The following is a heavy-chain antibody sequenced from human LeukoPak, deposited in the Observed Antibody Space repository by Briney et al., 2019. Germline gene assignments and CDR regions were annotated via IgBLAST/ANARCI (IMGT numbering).Heavy chain of an antibody. CDR3: AGYCSGGSCLTDY. D-gene: IGHD2-15*01. CDR2: ISYDESNK. CDR1: GFTFSSYA. Sequence: PGRSLRLSCAASGFTFSSYAMHWVRQALGKGLEWVAVISYDESNKYYADSVKGRFTISRDNSKNTLYLQMNSLRAEDTAVYYCAGYCSGGSCLTDYWGQGTLVTVSS. J-gene: IGHJ4*02. V-gene: IGHV3-30*04.